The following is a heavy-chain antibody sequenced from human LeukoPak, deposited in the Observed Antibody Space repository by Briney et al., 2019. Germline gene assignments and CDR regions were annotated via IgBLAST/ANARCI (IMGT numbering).Heavy chain of an antibody. V-gene: IGHV3-74*01. CDR1: GNYW. Sequence: GGSLRLSCAASGNYWMHWVRQAPGKGLVWLSRINNDGSSTIYADSVKGRFTFSRDNAENTLFLEMSSLRVEDTAVYYCVRERNNFWSGHHSIFDSWGQGTLVTVSS. CDR3: VRERNNFWSGHHSIFDS. D-gene: IGHD3-3*01. CDR2: INNDGSST. J-gene: IGHJ4*02.